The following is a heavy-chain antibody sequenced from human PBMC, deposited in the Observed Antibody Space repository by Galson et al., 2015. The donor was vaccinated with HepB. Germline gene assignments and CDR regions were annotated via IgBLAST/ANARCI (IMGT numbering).Heavy chain of an antibody. D-gene: IGHD2-15*01. CDR2: IYYSGST. Sequence: LSLTCTVSGGSISSYYWSWIRQPPGKGLEWIGYIYYSGSTNYNPSLKSRVTISVDTSKNQFSLKLSSVTAADTAVYYCARASLCSGGSCYFDYWGQGTLVTVSS. CDR3: ARASLCSGGSCYFDY. CDR1: GGSISSYY. J-gene: IGHJ4*02. V-gene: IGHV4-59*01.